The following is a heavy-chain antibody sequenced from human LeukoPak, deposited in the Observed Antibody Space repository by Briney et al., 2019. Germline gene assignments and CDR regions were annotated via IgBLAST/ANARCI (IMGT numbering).Heavy chain of an antibody. D-gene: IGHD3-3*01. CDR2: IYWDDDK. Sequence: SGPTLVKPTQTLTLTCTFSGFSLSTSGVGVGWIRQPPGKALEWLALIYWDDDKRYSPSLKSRLTITKDTSKNQVVLTMTNMDPVDTATYYCAHSPGYHFWSAYYSPSSRSNWFDPWGQGTLVTVSS. V-gene: IGHV2-5*02. CDR1: GFSLSTSGVG. J-gene: IGHJ5*02. CDR3: AHSPGYHFWSAYYSPSSRSNWFDP.